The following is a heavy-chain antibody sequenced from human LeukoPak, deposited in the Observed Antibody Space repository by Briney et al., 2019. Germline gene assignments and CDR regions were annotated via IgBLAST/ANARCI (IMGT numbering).Heavy chain of an antibody. CDR3: AKDSSTVTTPDY. CDR2: ISGGGGST. V-gene: IGHV3-23*01. Sequence: PGGSLRLSCAASGFAFSSYAMSWVRQAPGKGLEWVSAISGGGGSTSYADSVKGRFTISRDNSKNTLYLQMNSLRAEDTAVYYCAKDSSTVTTPDYWGQGTLVTVSS. D-gene: IGHD4-17*01. CDR1: GFAFSSYA. J-gene: IGHJ4*02.